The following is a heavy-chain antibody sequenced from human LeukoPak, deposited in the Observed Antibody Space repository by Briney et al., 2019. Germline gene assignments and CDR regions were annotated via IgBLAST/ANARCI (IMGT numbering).Heavy chain of an antibody. CDR3: ARSRYYGSGRHPDY. CDR2: IYYSGST. V-gene: IGHV4-39*01. Sequence: PSETLSLTCTVSGGSISSSSYYWGWIRQPPGKGLEWIGSIYYSGSTYDNPSLKSRVTISVDTSKNQFSLKLSSVTAADTAVYYCARSRYYGSGRHPDYWGQGTLVTVSS. D-gene: IGHD3-10*01. CDR1: GGSISSSSYY. J-gene: IGHJ4*02.